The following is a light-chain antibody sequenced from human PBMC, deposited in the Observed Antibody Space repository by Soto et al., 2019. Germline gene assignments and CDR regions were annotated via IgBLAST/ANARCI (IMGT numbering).Light chain of an antibody. V-gene: IGKV1-16*02. CDR3: QQYYTYPLT. J-gene: IGKJ4*01. CDR1: QGIKNY. Sequence: DIQMTQSPSSLSASVGDRVTITCRASQGIKNYLTWFQQKPGKAPQSLIYGASGLQSGVPSKFSGSGSGTDFTLTISSLRPEDVATYYCQQYYTYPLTFGGGTKVDIK. CDR2: GAS.